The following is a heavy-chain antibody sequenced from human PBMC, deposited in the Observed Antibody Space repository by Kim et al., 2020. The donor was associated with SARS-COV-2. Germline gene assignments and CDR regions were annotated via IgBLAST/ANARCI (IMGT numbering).Heavy chain of an antibody. CDR2: IYPGDSDT. D-gene: IGHD3-10*01. V-gene: IGHV5-51*01. CDR1: GYSFTSYW. Sequence: GESLKISCKGSGYSFTSYWIGWVRQMPGKGLEWMGIIYPGDSDTRYSPSFQGQVTISADKSISTAYLQWSSLKASDTAMYYCASGPNYGSGSYYFDYWGQGTLVTVSS. J-gene: IGHJ4*02. CDR3: ASGPNYGSGSYYFDY.